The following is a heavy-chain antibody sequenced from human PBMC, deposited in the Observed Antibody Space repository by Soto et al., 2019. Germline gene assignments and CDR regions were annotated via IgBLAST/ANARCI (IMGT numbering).Heavy chain of an antibody. CDR3: ARDSPGGYSGYDRLIDY. Sequence: SETLSLTCTVSGGSISSGGYYWSWIRQHPGKGLEWIGYIYYSGSTYYNPSLKSRVTISVDTSKNQFSLKLSSVTAADTAVYYCARDSPGGYSGYDRLIDYWGQGTLVT. D-gene: IGHD5-12*01. V-gene: IGHV4-31*03. J-gene: IGHJ4*02. CDR2: IYYSGST. CDR1: GGSISSGGYY.